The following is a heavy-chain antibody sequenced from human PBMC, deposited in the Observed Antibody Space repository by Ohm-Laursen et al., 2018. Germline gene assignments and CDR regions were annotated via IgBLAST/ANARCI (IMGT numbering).Heavy chain of an antibody. Sequence: AASVKVSCNASGGTFSSYAISWVRQAPGQGLEWMGRIIPILGIANYAQKFQGRVTITADKSTSTAYMELSSLRSEDTAVYYCARVKYYYDSSGYYYDYWGQGTLVTVSS. D-gene: IGHD3-22*01. CDR1: GGTFSSYA. CDR2: IIPILGIA. CDR3: ARVKYYYDSSGYYYDY. J-gene: IGHJ4*02. V-gene: IGHV1-69*04.